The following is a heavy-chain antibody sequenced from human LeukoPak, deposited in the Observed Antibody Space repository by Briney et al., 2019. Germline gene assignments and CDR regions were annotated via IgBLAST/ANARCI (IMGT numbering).Heavy chain of an antibody. CDR2: MNPNSGNT. Sequence: ASVKVSCKASGYTFTSYDINWVRKATGQGLEWMGWMNPNSGNTGYAQKFQGRVTMTRNTSISTAYMELSSLRSEDTAVYYCARGSVPSYYDFWSGYSTSANWFDPWGQGTLVTVSS. D-gene: IGHD3-3*01. J-gene: IGHJ5*02. CDR1: GYTFTSYD. CDR3: ARGSVPSYYDFWSGYSTSANWFDP. V-gene: IGHV1-8*01.